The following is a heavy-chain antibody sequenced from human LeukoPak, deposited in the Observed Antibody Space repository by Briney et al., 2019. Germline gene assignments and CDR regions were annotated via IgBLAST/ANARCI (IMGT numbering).Heavy chain of an antibody. CDR3: ARGLGSYFDY. V-gene: IGHV5-51*01. CDR1: GYSFSSYW. J-gene: IGHJ4*02. D-gene: IGHD6-19*01. CDR2: IYPGDTDT. Sequence: GESLQISCKGSGYSFSSYWIAWVRQMSGNGLQWMGIIYPGDTDTRYSPSVQGQVTISVDKSIATAYLQWSSLKASDSAMYYCARGLGSYFDYWGQGTLVTVSS.